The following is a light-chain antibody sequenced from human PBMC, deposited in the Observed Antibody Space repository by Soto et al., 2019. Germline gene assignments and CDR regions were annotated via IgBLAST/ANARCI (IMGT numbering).Light chain of an antibody. J-gene: IGKJ1*01. Sequence: EIVLTHSLDTLSLSPGERATLSCRASQSISSYLAWYQQKPGQAPRLLIYGASSRATGIPDRFSGSGSGTDFTLVISRLEPGDSAVYFCQQCDTSPWTFGQGTKAEIK. CDR2: GAS. CDR3: QQCDTSPWT. V-gene: IGKV3-20*01. CDR1: QSISSY.